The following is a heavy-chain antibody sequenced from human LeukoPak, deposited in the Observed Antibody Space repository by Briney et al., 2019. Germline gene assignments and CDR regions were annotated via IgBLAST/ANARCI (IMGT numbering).Heavy chain of an antibody. CDR3: ARGSSGWLRSPKRGYYGMDV. CDR2: ISYSGTT. D-gene: IGHD6-19*01. Sequence: PSETLSLTCTVSGASIRSGSNYGGWIRQPPGKGLEWIGSISYSGTTYYNPSLGSRVTISVDKSKNQFSLKLSSVTAADTAVYYCARGSSGWLRSPKRGYYGMDVWGQGTTVTVSS. V-gene: IGHV4-39*07. CDR1: GASIRSGSNY. J-gene: IGHJ6*02.